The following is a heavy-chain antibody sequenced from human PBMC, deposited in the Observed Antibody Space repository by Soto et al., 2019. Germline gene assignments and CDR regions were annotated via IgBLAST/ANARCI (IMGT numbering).Heavy chain of an antibody. CDR1: GFTFDDYA. V-gene: IGHV3-9*01. CDR3: AKGRKDGILPGYGY. D-gene: IGHD3-9*01. J-gene: IGHJ4*02. Sequence: LRLSCATSGFTFDDYAMHWVLQAPGKGLYGFSGISWNSGSICDADSLKGRFTISRCNANNALYLRMNIMRAEETALYYCAKGRKDGILPGYGYWGQGTLV. CDR2: ISWNSGSI.